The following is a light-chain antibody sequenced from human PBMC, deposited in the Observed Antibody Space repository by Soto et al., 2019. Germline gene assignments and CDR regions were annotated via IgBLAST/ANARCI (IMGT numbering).Light chain of an antibody. J-gene: IGKJ1*01. CDR3: QLDETCSGT. V-gene: IGKV1-5*01. Sequence: DYKRTLYPSTLSASVGDTVTVTCRASQSVSGWLAWYQQKPGEAPKLLIYDASALPRGVPSRFSGSGSGTKFTLTIASLQPDDFATYYCQLDETCSGTFGPGTKVDTK. CDR1: QSVSGW. CDR2: DAS.